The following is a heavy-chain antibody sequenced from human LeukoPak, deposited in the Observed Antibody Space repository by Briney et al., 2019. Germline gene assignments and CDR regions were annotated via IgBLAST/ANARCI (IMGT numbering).Heavy chain of an antibody. Sequence: PGGSLRLSCGASGFTFSSYGMSWVRQAPGKGLEGVSGIRGSGDSKYYADSVKGRFTISRDNSKNTLYLQLNRLRAEETALYDCARERADCVWGSYRYAFDPWGQGALVTVSS. J-gene: IGHJ5*02. V-gene: IGHV3-23*01. D-gene: IGHD3-16*02. CDR2: IRGSGDSK. CDR1: GFTFSSYG. CDR3: ARERADCVWGSYRYAFDP.